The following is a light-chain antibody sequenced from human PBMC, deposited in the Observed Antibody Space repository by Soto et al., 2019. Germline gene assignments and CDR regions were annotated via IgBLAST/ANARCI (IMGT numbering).Light chain of an antibody. CDR3: QQYNSYPIT. J-gene: IGKJ5*01. CDR2: KAS. CDR1: RTISSW. Sequence: IEMTQSPSTLSASVGDRVTITCRASRTISSWLAWYQQKPGKAPKLLIYKASTLKSGVPSRFSGSGSGTEFTLTISSLQPDDFATYYCQQYNSYPITFGQGTRLEI. V-gene: IGKV1-5*03.